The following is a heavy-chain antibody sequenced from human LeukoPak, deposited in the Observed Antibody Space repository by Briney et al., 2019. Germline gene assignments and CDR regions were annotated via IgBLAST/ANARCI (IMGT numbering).Heavy chain of an antibody. V-gene: IGHV3-23*01. CDR1: ELTFSAYA. Sequence: GGSLRLSCGGSELTFSAYAMSWVRQTPGKGLEWVSGISGNGANTDSADSVEGRFTISRDNSKDTLYLEMTNLRAEDAAVYYCVARNGYHYAFDYWGQGTQVVVSS. CDR2: ISGNGANT. CDR3: VARNGYHYAFDY. J-gene: IGHJ4*02. D-gene: IGHD3-10*01.